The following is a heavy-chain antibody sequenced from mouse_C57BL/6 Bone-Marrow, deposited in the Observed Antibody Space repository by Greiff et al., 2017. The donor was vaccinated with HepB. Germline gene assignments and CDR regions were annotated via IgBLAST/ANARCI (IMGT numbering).Heavy chain of an antibody. CDR3: AKNLGYYGSSYVRAMDY. CDR1: GFSLTSYG. CDR2: IWRGGST. V-gene: IGHV2-5*01. Sequence: VQLQQSGPGLVQPSQSLSITCTVSGFSLTSYGVHWVRQSPGKGLEWLGVIWRGGSTDYNAAFMSRLSITKDNSKSQVFFKMNSLQADVTAIYYCAKNLGYYGSSYVRAMDYWGQGTSVPVSA. J-gene: IGHJ4*01. D-gene: IGHD1-1*01.